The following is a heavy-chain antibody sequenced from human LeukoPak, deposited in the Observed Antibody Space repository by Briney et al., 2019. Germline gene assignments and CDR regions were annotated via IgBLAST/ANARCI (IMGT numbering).Heavy chain of an antibody. Sequence: SETLSLTCTVSGGSISSSSYYWGWIRQPPGKGLEWSGSIYYSGSTYYNPSLKSRVTISVDTSKNQFSLRLSSVTAADTALYYCARHRDYGTGWYGFDYWGQGTLVTVSS. D-gene: IGHD6-19*01. CDR1: GGSISSSSYY. V-gene: IGHV4-39*01. CDR3: ARHRDYGTGWYGFDY. CDR2: IYYSGST. J-gene: IGHJ4*02.